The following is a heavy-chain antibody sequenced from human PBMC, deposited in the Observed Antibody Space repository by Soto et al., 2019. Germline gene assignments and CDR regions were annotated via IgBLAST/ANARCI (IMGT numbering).Heavy chain of an antibody. D-gene: IGHD1-26*01. CDR3: ARDLLASGSSPGDAFDI. V-gene: IGHV3-21*01. CDR1: GFTFSSYS. J-gene: IGHJ3*02. Sequence: EVQLVESGGGLVKPGGSLRLSCAASGFTFSSYSMNWVRQAPGKGLEWVSSISSSSSYIYYADSVKGRFTISRDNAKNSLYLQMNSLRAEDTAVYYCARDLLASGSSPGDAFDIWGQGTMVTVSS. CDR2: ISSSSSYI.